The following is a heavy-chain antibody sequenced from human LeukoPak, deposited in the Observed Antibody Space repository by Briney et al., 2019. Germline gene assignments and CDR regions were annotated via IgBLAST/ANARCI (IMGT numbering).Heavy chain of an antibody. D-gene: IGHD1-1*01. CDR1: GFTFSDYY. V-gene: IGHV3-11*04. J-gene: IGHJ3*02. CDR3: ARTNWNDRTPNI. CDR2: ISSSGSTI. Sequence: GGSLRLSCAASGFTFSDYYMSWIRQAPGKGLEWVSYISSSGSTIYYADSVKGRFTISRDNAKNSLYLQMNSLRAEDTAAYYCARTNWNDRTPNIWGQGTMVTVSS.